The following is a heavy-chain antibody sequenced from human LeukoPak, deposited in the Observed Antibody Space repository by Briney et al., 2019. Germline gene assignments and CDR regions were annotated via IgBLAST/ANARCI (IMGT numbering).Heavy chain of an antibody. Sequence: HPGGSLRLSCAASGFTFSSYEMNWVRQAPGKGLEGVSYISSSGSTIYYADSVKGRFTISRDNAKTSLYLQMNSLRAEDTAVYYCARAPYTIFGAMDVWGKGTTVTVSS. CDR1: GFTFSSYE. V-gene: IGHV3-48*03. J-gene: IGHJ6*03. CDR3: ARAPYTIFGAMDV. D-gene: IGHD3-3*01. CDR2: ISSSGSTI.